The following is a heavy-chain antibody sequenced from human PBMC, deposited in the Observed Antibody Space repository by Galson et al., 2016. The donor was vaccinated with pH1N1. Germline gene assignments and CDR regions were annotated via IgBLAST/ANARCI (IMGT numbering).Heavy chain of an antibody. CDR1: GDSVKSNAYY. Sequence: LSLTCTVSGDSVKSNAYYWTWIRQPPGKGLEWIGYVHNNGRTEYNPSLSGRLTFSVDTSNNRLSLRLSSATAADTAIYYCARLPGIRGWPFDYWGQGILVTVSS. CDR3: ARLPGIRGWPFDY. V-gene: IGHV4-61*08. CDR2: VHNNGRT. J-gene: IGHJ4*02. D-gene: IGHD3-3*02.